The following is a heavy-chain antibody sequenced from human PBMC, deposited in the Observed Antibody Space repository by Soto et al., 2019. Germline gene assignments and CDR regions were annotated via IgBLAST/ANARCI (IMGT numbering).Heavy chain of an antibody. J-gene: IGHJ4*02. CDR1: GSTFSSDP. Sequence: PRGSLRLSCAASGSTFSSDPMSWVRQAPGKGLEWVSAISTSGTSTYYADSVKGRFTISRDNSRNAMYLQMNSLRADDTAVYYCARGGQGPPPPSADDWGQRTPVTVSS. V-gene: IGHV3-23*01. CDR3: ARGGQGPPPPSADD. CDR2: ISTSGTST.